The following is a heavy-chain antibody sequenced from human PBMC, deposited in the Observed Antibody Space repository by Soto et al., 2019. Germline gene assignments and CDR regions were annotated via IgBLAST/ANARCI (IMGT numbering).Heavy chain of an antibody. CDR3: ARAKYSEDYRYYYYGMDV. Sequence: PGGSLRLSCAASAFIFSYYSMNWVRQAPGKGLEWLSYISSSTNTIYYADSVKGRFTISRDNAKNSLYLQMNSLRDEDTAVYYCARAKYSEDYRYYYYGMDVWGQGTTVTVS. D-gene: IGHD5-12*01. J-gene: IGHJ6*02. CDR2: ISSSTNTI. CDR1: AFIFSYYS. V-gene: IGHV3-48*02.